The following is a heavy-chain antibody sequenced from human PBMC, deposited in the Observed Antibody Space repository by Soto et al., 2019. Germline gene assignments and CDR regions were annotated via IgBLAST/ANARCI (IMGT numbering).Heavy chain of an antibody. D-gene: IGHD2-8*01. V-gene: IGHV4-39*01. CDR2: IYYSGST. CDR3: ARGPDIVLMVYAYYYYGMDV. J-gene: IGHJ6*02. CDR1: GGSISSSSYY. Sequence: LSLTCTVSGGSISSSSYYWGWIRQPPGKGLEWIGSIYYSGSTYYNPSLKSRVTISVDTSKNQFSLKLSSVTAADTAVYYCARGPDIVLMVYAYYYYGMDVWGQGTTVTVSS.